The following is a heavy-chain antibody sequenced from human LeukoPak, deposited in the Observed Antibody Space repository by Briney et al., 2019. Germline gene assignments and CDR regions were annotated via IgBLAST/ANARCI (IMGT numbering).Heavy chain of an antibody. CDR1: GLTFSSHA. V-gene: IGHV3-23*01. CDR2: ISISGDVT. J-gene: IGHJ4*02. D-gene: IGHD1-26*01. Sequence: GGSLRLSCAVSGLTFSSHAMTWVRQAPGKGLEWVSGISISGDVTYYADSVQGRLIISRGNSKNTVYLQMDSLRVDDTAVYYCANEELPNDYWGQGTLVTVSS. CDR3: ANEELPNDY.